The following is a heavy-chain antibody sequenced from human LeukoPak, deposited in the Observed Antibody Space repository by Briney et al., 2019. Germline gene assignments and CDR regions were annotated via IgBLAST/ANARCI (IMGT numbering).Heavy chain of an antibody. J-gene: IGHJ4*02. Sequence: GGSLRLPCAASGFTFSSYAMSWVRQAPGKGLEWVSAISGSGGSTYYADSVKGRFTISRDNSKNTLYLQMNSLRAEDTAVYYCAKAASYYYDSSGWYFDYWGQGTLVTVSS. V-gene: IGHV3-23*01. CDR1: GFTFSSYA. CDR2: ISGSGGST. CDR3: AKAASYYYDSSGWYFDY. D-gene: IGHD3-22*01.